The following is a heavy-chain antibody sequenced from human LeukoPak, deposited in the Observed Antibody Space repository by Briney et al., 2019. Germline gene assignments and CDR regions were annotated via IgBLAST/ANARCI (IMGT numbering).Heavy chain of an antibody. Sequence: QEQRVDAGGLVVQPGRSLILSCAAPVFTFIDYGMHWVRQAPGKGLEWVSLIYYDGSNKYYAYSVKGRFTISRDNSRNTLYLQMNSLRVEDTAVYYCARDRATRYFDYWGQGTLVTVSS. CDR1: VFTFIDYG. V-gene: IGHV3-33*01. J-gene: IGHJ4*02. CDR2: IYYDGSNK. D-gene: IGHD2-15*01. CDR3: ARDRATRYFDY.